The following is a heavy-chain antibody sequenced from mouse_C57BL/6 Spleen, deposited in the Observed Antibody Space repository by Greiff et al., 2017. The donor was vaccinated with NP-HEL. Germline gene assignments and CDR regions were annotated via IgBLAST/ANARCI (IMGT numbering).Heavy chain of an antibody. Sequence: VQLQQSGPVLVKPGASVKMSCKASGYTFTDYYMNWVKQSHGKSLEWIGVINPYNGGTSYNQKFKGKATLTVDKSSSTAYMELNSLTSEDSAVYYCAREGDDGSSPYAMDYWGQGTSVTVSS. CDR3: AREGDDGSSPYAMDY. J-gene: IGHJ4*01. CDR1: GYTFTDYY. D-gene: IGHD2-3*01. V-gene: IGHV1-19*01. CDR2: INPYNGGT.